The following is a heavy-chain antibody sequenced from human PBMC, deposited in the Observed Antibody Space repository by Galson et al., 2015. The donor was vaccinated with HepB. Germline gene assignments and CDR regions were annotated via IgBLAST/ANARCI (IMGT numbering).Heavy chain of an antibody. J-gene: IGHJ4*02. CDR2: IYWVDDK. V-gene: IGHV2-5*02. D-gene: IGHD5-12*01. CDR3: AHVNSYSGYDDGFSFDY. CDR1: GFSLSTSGVG. Sequence: PALVKPTQTLTLTCTFSGFSLSTSGVGVGWIRQPPGKALEWLALIYWVDDKRYSPSLKSRLTITKDTSKNQVVLTMTNMDPVDTATYYCAHVNSYSGYDDGFSFDYWGQGTLVTVSS.